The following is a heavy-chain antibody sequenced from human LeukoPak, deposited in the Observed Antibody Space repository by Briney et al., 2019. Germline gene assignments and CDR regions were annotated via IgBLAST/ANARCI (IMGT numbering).Heavy chain of an antibody. D-gene: IGHD3-10*01. CDR2: IYYSGST. CDR1: GGSISSSSSY. V-gene: IGHV4-39*01. CDR3: ARRARLGSNWFDP. J-gene: IGHJ5*02. Sequence: SETLSLTCTVSGGSISSSSSYWGWIRQPPGKGLEWIVSIYYSGSTYYNPSLKSRATISVETSKNQFSLKLSSVTAADTAVYYCARRARLGSNWFDPWGQGTLVTVSS.